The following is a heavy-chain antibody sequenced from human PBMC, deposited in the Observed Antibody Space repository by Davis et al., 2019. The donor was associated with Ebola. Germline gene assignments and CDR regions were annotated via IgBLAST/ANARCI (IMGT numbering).Heavy chain of an antibody. CDR2: IYTGDSDT. CDR3: TSLRRTITGMDDGFDL. V-gene: IGHV5-51*01. CDR1: GNSFTSHG. Sequence: GESLKISCKDSGNSFTSHGIGWVRQMPGKGLDWMGIIYTGDSDTRYSPSSRDQVTTSADKSTRTAYLQWGSLKASDTAMYYCTSLRRTITGMDDGFDLWGEGTMVTVSS. D-gene: IGHD1-20*01. J-gene: IGHJ3*01.